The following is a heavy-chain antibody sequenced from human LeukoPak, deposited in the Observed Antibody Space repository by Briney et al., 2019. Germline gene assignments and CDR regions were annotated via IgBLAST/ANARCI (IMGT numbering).Heavy chain of an antibody. J-gene: IGHJ4*02. CDR3: ARFEQVVPPV. D-gene: IGHD2-21*01. CDR2: INHSGST. Sequence: SETLSLTCAVYGGSFSGYYWSWIRQPPGKGLEWIGEINHSGSTNYNPSLKSRVTISVDTSKNQFSLKLSSVTAADTAVYYCARFEQVVPPVWGQGTLVTVSS. CDR1: GGSFSGYY. V-gene: IGHV4-34*01.